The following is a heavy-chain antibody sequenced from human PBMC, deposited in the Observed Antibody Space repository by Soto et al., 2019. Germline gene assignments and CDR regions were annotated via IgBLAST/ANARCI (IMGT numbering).Heavy chain of an antibody. D-gene: IGHD6-13*01. J-gene: IGHJ3*02. Sequence: QVQLVESGGGVVQPGRSLRLSCAASGFTFSSYGMHWVRQAPGKGLEWVAGIWYDGSNKYYADSVKGRFTISRDNSKNTLYLQMNSVGSEDTAVYYCARASYSSSWYFASVRASDAFDIWGQGTMVTVSS. V-gene: IGHV3-33*01. CDR2: IWYDGSNK. CDR3: ARASYSSSWYFASVRASDAFDI. CDR1: GFTFSSYG.